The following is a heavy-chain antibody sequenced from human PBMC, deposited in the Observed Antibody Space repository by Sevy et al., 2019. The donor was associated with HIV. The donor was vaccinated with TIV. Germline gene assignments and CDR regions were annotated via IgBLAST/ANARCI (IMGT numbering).Heavy chain of an antibody. J-gene: IGHJ6*02. V-gene: IGHV3-33*01. CDR3: AREMGWEYYDFWSGYYTGHYYYGIDD. CDR1: GFTFSSYG. D-gene: IGHD3-3*01. CDR2: IWYDGSNK. Sequence: GGSLRLSCAASGFTFSSYGMHWVRQAPGKGLEWVAVIWYDGSNKYYADSVKGPFTISRDNSKNTLYLRMNSLRAEDTAGYYCAREMGWEYYDFWSGYYTGHYYYGIDDWGQGTSVTVSS.